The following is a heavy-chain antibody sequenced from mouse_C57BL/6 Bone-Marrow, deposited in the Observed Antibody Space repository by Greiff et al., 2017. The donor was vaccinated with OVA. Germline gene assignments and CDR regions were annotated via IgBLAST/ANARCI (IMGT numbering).Heavy chain of an antibody. J-gene: IGHJ3*01. CDR3: ARGDGNYPFAY. CDR2: INSDGGST. CDR1: EYEFPSHD. Sequence: EVKLQESGGGLVQPGESLKLSCESNEYEFPSHDMSWVRKTPEKWLELVAAINSDGGSTYYPDTMERRFIISRDNTKKTLYLQMSSLRSEDTAFYYCARGDGNYPFAYWGQGTLVTVSA. V-gene: IGHV5-2*01. D-gene: IGHD2-1*01.